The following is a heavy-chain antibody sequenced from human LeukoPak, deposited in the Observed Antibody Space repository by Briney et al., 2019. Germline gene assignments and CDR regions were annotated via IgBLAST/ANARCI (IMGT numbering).Heavy chain of an antibody. D-gene: IGHD3-10*01. CDR3: ARSSDEFGELDY. Sequence: GGSLRLSCAASGFTFSSYAMHWVRQAPGKGLEWVAVISYDGSNKYYADSAKGRFTISRDNSKNTLYLQMNSLRAEDTAVYYCARSSDEFGELDYWGQGTLVTVSS. J-gene: IGHJ4*02. CDR2: ISYDGSNK. V-gene: IGHV3-30-3*01. CDR1: GFTFSSYA.